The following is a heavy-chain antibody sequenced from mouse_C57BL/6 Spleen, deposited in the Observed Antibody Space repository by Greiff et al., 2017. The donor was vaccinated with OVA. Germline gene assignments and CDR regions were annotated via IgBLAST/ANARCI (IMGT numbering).Heavy chain of an antibody. Sequence: EVKVVESGGGLVKPGGSLKLSCAASGFTFSDYGMHWVRQAPEKGLEWVAYISSGSSTIYYADTVKGRFTISRDNAKNTLFLQMTSLRSEDTAMYYCARYDGYYTEAMDYWGQGTSVTVSS. V-gene: IGHV5-17*01. J-gene: IGHJ4*01. CDR3: ARYDGYYTEAMDY. D-gene: IGHD2-3*01. CDR2: ISSGSSTI. CDR1: GFTFSDYG.